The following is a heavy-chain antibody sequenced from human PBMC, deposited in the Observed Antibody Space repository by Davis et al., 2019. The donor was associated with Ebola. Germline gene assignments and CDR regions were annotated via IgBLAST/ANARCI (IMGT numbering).Heavy chain of an antibody. CDR3: ARGVGATTGWFDP. CDR2: IYYSGST. J-gene: IGHJ5*02. V-gene: IGHV4-59*12. CDR1: GGSISSYY. Sequence: SETLSLTCTVSGGSISSYYWSWIRQHPGKGLEWIGYIYYSGSTNYNPSLKSRVTISVDTSKNQFSLKLSSVTAADTAVYYCARGVGATTGWFDPWGQGTLVTVSS. D-gene: IGHD1-26*01.